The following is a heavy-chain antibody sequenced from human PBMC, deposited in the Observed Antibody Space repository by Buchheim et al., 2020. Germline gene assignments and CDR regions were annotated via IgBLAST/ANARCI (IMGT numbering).Heavy chain of an antibody. Sequence: QVQLQQWGAGLLKPSETLSLTCAVSGGSFSGYYWSWIRQPPGKGLEWIGEINHSGSTNYNPSLKSRVTISVDTSKNQFSLKLSSVTAADTAVYYCARGRRWGIVVVKGWFDPWGQGTL. J-gene: IGHJ5*02. D-gene: IGHD3-22*01. V-gene: IGHV4-34*01. CDR3: ARGRRWGIVVVKGWFDP. CDR1: GGSFSGYY. CDR2: INHSGST.